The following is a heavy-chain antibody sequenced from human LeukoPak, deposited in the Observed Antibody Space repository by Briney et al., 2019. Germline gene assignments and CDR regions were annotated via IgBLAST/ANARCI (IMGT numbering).Heavy chain of an antibody. CDR1: GGSFSGYY. CDR3: ARGIAAAGMYNWFDP. Sequence: SETLSLICAVYGGSFSGYYWSWIRQPPGKGLEWIGEIYHSGSTNYNPSLKSRVTISVDKSKNQFSLKLSSVTAADTAVYYCARGIAAAGMYNWFDPWGQGTLVTVSS. J-gene: IGHJ5*02. CDR2: IYHSGST. D-gene: IGHD6-13*01. V-gene: IGHV4-34*01.